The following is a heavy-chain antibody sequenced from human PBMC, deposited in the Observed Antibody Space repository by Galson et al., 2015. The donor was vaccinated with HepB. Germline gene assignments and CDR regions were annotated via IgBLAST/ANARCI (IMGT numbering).Heavy chain of an antibody. CDR3: ARGMQQLVRHLYYYYYAMDV. Sequence: SLRLSCAASGFTFSSYGMHWVRQAPGKGLEWVAVIWYDGSNKYYADSVKGRFTISRDNSKNTLYLQMNSLRAEDTAVYYCARGMQQLVRHLYYYYYAMDVWGQGTTVTVSS. V-gene: IGHV3-33*01. D-gene: IGHD6-13*01. J-gene: IGHJ6*02. CDR1: GFTFSSYG. CDR2: IWYDGSNK.